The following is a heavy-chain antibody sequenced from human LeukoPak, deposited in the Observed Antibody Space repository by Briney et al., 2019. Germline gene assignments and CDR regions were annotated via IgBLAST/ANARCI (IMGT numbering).Heavy chain of an antibody. V-gene: IGHV3-23*01. Sequence: GGSLRLSCAASGFTFSSYGMSWVRQAPGKGLEWVSAISSSGGRTDNADSVKGRFTISRDNSKNTLYLQMNSLRAEDTAVYYCAKVAYYEIFHSWFDYWGQGTLVTVSS. CDR2: ISSSGGRT. D-gene: IGHD3-9*01. CDR1: GFTFSSYG. CDR3: AKVAYYEIFHSWFDY. J-gene: IGHJ4*02.